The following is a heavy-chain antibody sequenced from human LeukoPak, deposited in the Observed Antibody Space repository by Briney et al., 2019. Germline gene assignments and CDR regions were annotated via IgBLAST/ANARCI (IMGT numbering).Heavy chain of an antibody. V-gene: IGHV4-4*02. CDR1: GGSIDITNY. Sequence: PSETLSLTCGVSGGSIDITNYWSWVRQAPGKGLEWIGEIPHDGTINYNPSLRSRVAMSLDRANNQFSLSLTSVTAADTAVYYCTRENRPFCPFAYWGQGVLVTVSS. D-gene: IGHD2/OR15-2a*01. J-gene: IGHJ4*02. CDR2: IPHDGTI. CDR3: TRENRPFCPFAY.